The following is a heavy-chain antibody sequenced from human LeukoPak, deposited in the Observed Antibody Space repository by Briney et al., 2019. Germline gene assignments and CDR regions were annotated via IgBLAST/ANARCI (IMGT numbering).Heavy chain of an antibody. CDR2: IYYSGIT. CDR3: ARLRRDGYKDTFDI. Sequence: PSETLSLTCTVSGGSISSSYYWGWLRLPPGKGLEWIGTIYYSGITYYKPSLKSRVTISVDTSKNQFSLKLSSVTAADTAVYYCARLRRDGYKDTFDIWGQGTMVTVSS. V-gene: IGHV4-39*01. D-gene: IGHD5-24*01. J-gene: IGHJ3*02. CDR1: GGSISSSYY.